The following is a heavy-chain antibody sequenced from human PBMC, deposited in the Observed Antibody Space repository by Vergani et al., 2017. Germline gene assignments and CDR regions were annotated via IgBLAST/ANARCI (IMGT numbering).Heavy chain of an antibody. J-gene: IGHJ4*02. D-gene: IGHD6-13*01. V-gene: IGHV3-48*04. CDR1: GFTFSSYS. Sequence: EVQLVESGGGLVQPGGSLRLSCAASGFTFSSYSMNWVRQAPGKGLEWVSYISSSSSTIYYADSVKGRFTISRDNAKNSLYLQMNSLRAEDTAVYYCARGIAAAGTGYFDYWGQGTLVTVSS. CDR2: ISSSSSTI. CDR3: ARGIAAAGTGYFDY.